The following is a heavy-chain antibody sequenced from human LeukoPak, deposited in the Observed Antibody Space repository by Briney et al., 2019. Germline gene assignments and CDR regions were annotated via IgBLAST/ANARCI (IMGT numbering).Heavy chain of an antibody. Sequence: PGGSLRLSCAGSGFALKSYSLTWVRQAPGKGLRGVSSISSTSAYIHYADSVKGRFTISRDNVDNVVYLEMNSLGAEDTATYYCARVAVSGPTGWFDSWGQGTLVIVSS. CDR3: ARVAVSGPTGWFDS. V-gene: IGHV3-21*01. J-gene: IGHJ5*01. CDR1: GFALKSYS. CDR2: ISSTSAYI. D-gene: IGHD2-8*02.